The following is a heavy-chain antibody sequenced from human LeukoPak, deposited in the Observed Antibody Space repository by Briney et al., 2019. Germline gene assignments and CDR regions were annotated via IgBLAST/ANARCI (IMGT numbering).Heavy chain of an antibody. CDR3: ARRYMDTAMFVWFDP. J-gene: IGHJ5*02. D-gene: IGHD5-18*01. CDR1: GYSISSGYY. CDR2: IYHSGST. V-gene: IGHV4-38-2*01. Sequence: SETLSLTCAVSGYSISSGYYWGWIRQPPGEGLEWIGSIYHSGSTYYNPSLKSRVTISVDTSKNQFSLKLSSVTAADTAVYYCARRYMDTAMFVWFDPWGQGTLVTVSS.